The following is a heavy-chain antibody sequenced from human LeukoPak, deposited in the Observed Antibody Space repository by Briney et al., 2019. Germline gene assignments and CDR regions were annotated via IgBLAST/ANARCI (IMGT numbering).Heavy chain of an antibody. Sequence: ASVKVSCKASGYTFTSYVINWVRQAPGQGLDWMGWMNATSGKTGQAQKFQGRITMTRDTSISTAYMELSSLRPEDTAVYYCAKYKSGDYFDAGKRYYFDQWGQGTPVTVSS. CDR2: MNATSGKT. D-gene: IGHD3-9*01. V-gene: IGHV1-8*01. CDR3: AKYKSGDYFDAGKRYYFDQ. CDR1: GYTFTSYV. J-gene: IGHJ4*02.